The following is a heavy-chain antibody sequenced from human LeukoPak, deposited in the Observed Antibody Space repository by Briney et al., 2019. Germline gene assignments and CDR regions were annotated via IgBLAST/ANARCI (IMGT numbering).Heavy chain of an antibody. V-gene: IGHV1-69*04. J-gene: IGHJ3*02. Sequence: SVKVSCKASGGTXSSYAVSWVRQAPGQGLEWMGRIIPILGIANYAQKFQGRVTITADKSTSTAYMELSSLRSEDTAVYYCAREGTDIVVVVAATDDAFDIWGQGTMVTVSS. CDR3: AREGTDIVVVVAATDDAFDI. CDR2: IIPILGIA. D-gene: IGHD2-15*01. CDR1: GGTXSSYA.